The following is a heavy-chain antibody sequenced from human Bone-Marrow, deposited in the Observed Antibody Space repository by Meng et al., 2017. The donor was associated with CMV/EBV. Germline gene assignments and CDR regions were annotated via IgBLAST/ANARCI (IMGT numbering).Heavy chain of an antibody. Sequence: SETLSPTCTVSGGSISSYYWSWIRQPPGKGLEWIGYIYYSGSTNYNPSLKSRVTISVDTSKNQFSLKLSSVTAADTAVYYCASLGYSSGWLPGYWGQGTLVTVSS. J-gene: IGHJ4*02. CDR1: GGSISSYY. CDR3: ASLGYSSGWLPGY. CDR2: IYYSGST. V-gene: IGHV4-59*01. D-gene: IGHD6-19*01.